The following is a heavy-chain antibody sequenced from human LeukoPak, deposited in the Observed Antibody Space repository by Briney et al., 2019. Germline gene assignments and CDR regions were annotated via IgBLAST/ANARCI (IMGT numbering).Heavy chain of an antibody. CDR2: IYTSGST. CDR3: ARLLLTGAFDI. V-gene: IGHV4-61*02. J-gene: IGHJ3*02. Sequence: PSETLSLTCTVSGGSISSGSYYWSWIRQPAGKGLEWIGRIYTSGSTNYNPSLKSRVTISVDTSKNQFSLKLSSVTAADTAVYYCARLLLTGAFDIWGQGTMVTVSS. CDR1: GGSISSGSYY. D-gene: IGHD2-8*02.